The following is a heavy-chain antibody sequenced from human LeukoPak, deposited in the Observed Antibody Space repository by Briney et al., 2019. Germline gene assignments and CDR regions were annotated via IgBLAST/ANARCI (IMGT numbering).Heavy chain of an antibody. Sequence: GASVKVSCKASGGTFSSYAISWVRQAPGQGLEWMRGIIPIFATANYAQKFQGRVTITADESTSTAYMELSSLRSEDTAVYYCARGNGYNDAFDIWGQGTMVTVSS. CDR1: GGTFSSYA. D-gene: IGHD5-24*01. J-gene: IGHJ3*02. CDR3: ARGNGYNDAFDI. V-gene: IGHV1-69*13. CDR2: IIPIFATA.